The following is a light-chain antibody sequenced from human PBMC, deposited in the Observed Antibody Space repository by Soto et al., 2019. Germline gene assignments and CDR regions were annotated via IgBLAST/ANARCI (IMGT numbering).Light chain of an antibody. CDR2: LNSDGSH. V-gene: IGLV4-69*01. J-gene: IGLJ3*02. CDR1: SGHSSYA. Sequence: QPVLTQSPSASASLGASVKLTCTLSSGHSSYAIAWHQQQPEKGPRYLMKLNSDGSHSKWDGIPDRFSGSSSGAERYLTISSLQSEDEADYYCQTWGSGIYWVFGGGTKVTVL. CDR3: QTWGSGIYWV.